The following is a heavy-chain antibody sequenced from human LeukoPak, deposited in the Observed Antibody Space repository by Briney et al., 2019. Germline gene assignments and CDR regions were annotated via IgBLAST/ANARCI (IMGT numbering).Heavy chain of an antibody. Sequence: GGSLRLSCPASGFTFSSYAMSWVRQAPGKGLEWVSAISGSGGSTYYADPAKGRFTISRDNSKNTLYLQMDGLRAECTAVYYCANSRDRAMVIGAEDYWGQGTLVTVSS. J-gene: IGHJ4*02. CDR2: ISGSGGST. D-gene: IGHD5-18*01. V-gene: IGHV3-23*01. CDR3: ANSRDRAMVIGAEDY. CDR1: GFTFSSYA.